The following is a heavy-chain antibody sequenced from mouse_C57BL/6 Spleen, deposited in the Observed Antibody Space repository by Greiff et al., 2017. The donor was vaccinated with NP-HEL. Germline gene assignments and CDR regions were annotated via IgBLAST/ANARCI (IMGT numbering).Heavy chain of an antibody. V-gene: IGHV1-81*01. Sequence: QVQLKQFGAELARPGASVKLSCKASGYTFTSYGISWVKQRTGQGLEWIGEIYPRSGNTYYNEKFKGKATLTADKSSSTAYMELRSLTSEDSAVYFCARVYYGSSLYAMDYWGQGTSVTVSS. D-gene: IGHD1-1*01. J-gene: IGHJ4*01. CDR2: IYPRSGNT. CDR1: GYTFTSYG. CDR3: ARVYYGSSLYAMDY.